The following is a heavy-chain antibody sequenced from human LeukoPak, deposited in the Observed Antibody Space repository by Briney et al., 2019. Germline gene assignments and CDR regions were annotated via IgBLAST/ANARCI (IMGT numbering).Heavy chain of an antibody. V-gene: IGHV3-7*01. J-gene: IGHJ4*02. CDR1: GFTFSSYS. CDR3: ARGGASCGGDCLDY. CDR2: IKQDGSEK. D-gene: IGHD2-21*02. Sequence: GGSLRLSCAASGFTFSSYSMSWVRQAPGKGLEWVANIKQDGSEKCYVDSVKGRFTISRDNAKNSLYLQMNSLRAEDTAVYYCARGGASCGGDCLDYWGQGTLVTVSS.